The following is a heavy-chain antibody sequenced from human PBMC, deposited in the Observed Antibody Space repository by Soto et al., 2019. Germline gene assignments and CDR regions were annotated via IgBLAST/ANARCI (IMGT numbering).Heavy chain of an antibody. Sequence: SETLSLTCTVSGGSISSYYWSWIRQPPGKGLEWIGYIYYSGSTNYNPSLKSRVTISVDASKNQFSLKLSSVTAADTAVYYCERLSLRSYRSGSYYPRENWFDPWRQGTLVTVSS. D-gene: IGHD3-10*01. J-gene: IGHJ5*02. CDR2: IYYSGST. CDR3: ERLSLRSYRSGSYYPRENWFDP. V-gene: IGHV4-59*01. CDR1: GGSISSYY.